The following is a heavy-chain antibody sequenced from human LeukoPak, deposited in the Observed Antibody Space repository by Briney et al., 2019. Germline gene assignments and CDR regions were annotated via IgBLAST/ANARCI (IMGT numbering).Heavy chain of an antibody. CDR2: IYYSGST. D-gene: IGHD4-17*01. CDR3: ARDVAYGDYEFDP. J-gene: IGHJ5*02. CDR1: GDSINNYY. Sequence: SETLSLTCTVSGDSINNYYWSWIRQPPGKGLEWIGYIYYSGSTNYNPSLKSRVTISVDTSKNQFSLKLSSVTAADTAVYYCARDVAYGDYEFDPWGQGTLVTVSS. V-gene: IGHV4-59*01.